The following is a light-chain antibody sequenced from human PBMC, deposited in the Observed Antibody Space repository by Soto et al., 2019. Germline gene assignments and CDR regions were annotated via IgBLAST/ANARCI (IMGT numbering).Light chain of an antibody. Sequence: QSVLTQPASVSGSPGQSITVSCTATSSDVGGYNSVSWYQQHPGKPPKLIIYEVSNRPSGASDRFSGSKSGNTASLTISGLQAEDEADYYCSSYTSTSSYVFATGTKVTVL. CDR1: SSDVGGYNS. CDR2: EVS. V-gene: IGLV2-14*03. J-gene: IGLJ1*01. CDR3: SSYTSTSSYV.